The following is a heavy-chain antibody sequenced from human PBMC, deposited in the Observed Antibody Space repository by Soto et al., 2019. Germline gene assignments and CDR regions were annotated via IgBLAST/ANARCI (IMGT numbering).Heavy chain of an antibody. CDR1: DYTFAAYW. J-gene: IGHJ6*02. CDR3: ARQRYSPQGYYYYGMDV. Sequence: GESLKISCKGFDYTFAAYWIGWVRQMPGKGLEWMGVINPRDSDVKYSPSFQGQVTISADKSISTAYLQWSSLKASDTAMYYCARQRYSPQGYYYYGMDVWGQGTTVTVSS. D-gene: IGHD1-20*01. V-gene: IGHV5-51*01. CDR2: INPRDSDV.